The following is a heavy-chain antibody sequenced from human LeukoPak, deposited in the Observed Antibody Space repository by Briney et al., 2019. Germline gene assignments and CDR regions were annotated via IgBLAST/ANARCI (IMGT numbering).Heavy chain of an antibody. Sequence: PGGSLRLSCAASGFTFSNAWMSWVRQAPGKGLEWVSSISSTSSYIYYADSVKGRFTISRDNAKNSLYLQMSSLRAEDTAVYYCAREGYYYGLDVWGQGTTVTVSS. CDR3: AREGYYYGLDV. CDR2: ISSTSSYI. CDR1: GFTFSNAW. J-gene: IGHJ6*02. V-gene: IGHV3-21*01.